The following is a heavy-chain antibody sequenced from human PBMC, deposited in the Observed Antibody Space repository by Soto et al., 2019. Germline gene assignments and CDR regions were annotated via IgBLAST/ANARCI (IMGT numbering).Heavy chain of an antibody. CDR1: GYTFTSYD. Sequence: QVQLVQSGAEGKKPGASVKVSCKASGYTFTSYDINWVRQATGQGLEWMGWMNPNSGNTGYAQKFQGRVTMTRTTSISTAYMELSSLRSEDTAVYYCARVYYILTEGWFDPWGQGTLVTVSS. CDR3: ARVYYILTEGWFDP. V-gene: IGHV1-8*01. D-gene: IGHD3-9*01. CDR2: MNPNSGNT. J-gene: IGHJ5*02.